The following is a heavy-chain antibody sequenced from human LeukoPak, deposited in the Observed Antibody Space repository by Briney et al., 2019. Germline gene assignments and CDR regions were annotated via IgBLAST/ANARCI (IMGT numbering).Heavy chain of an antibody. CDR1: GGSISGYY. V-gene: IGHV4-4*09. CDR3: TRRTRIAAGVYNIDF. J-gene: IGHJ4*02. D-gene: IGHD6-25*01. CDR2: IYPSGNS. Sequence: SETLSLTCTVSGGSISGYYWNWIRQPPGKALEWLGYIYPSGNSDYNPSLKSRVSMSVYTSKKKISLRLSSVTAADTAVYYCTRRTRIAAGVYNIDFGGQGTLVTVSS.